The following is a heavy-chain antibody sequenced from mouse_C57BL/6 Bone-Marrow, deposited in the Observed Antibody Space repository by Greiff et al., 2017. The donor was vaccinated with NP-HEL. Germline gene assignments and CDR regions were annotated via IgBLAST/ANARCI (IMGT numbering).Heavy chain of an antibody. J-gene: IGHJ4*01. Sequence: EVQLVESGGDLVKPGGSLKLSCAASGFTFSSYGMSWVRQTPDKRLEWVATISSGGSYTYYPDSVKGRSTISRDNAKTTLSLQMSRLKSEYTAMYYCARQVLLLLRNYAMDYWGQGTSVTVSS. D-gene: IGHD1-1*01. CDR3: ARQVLLLLRNYAMDY. V-gene: IGHV5-6*01. CDR1: GFTFSSYG. CDR2: ISSGGSYT.